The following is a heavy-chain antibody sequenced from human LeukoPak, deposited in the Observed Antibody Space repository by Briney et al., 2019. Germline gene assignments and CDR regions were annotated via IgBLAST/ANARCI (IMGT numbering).Heavy chain of an antibody. CDR1: GGSISSSSYY. D-gene: IGHD6-13*01. J-gene: IGHJ5*02. V-gene: IGHV4-39*07. Sequence: PSETLSLTCTVSGGSISSSSYYWGWIRQPPGKGLEWIGSIYYSGSTYYNPSLKSRVTISVDTSKNQFFLRLSSVTAADTAVYYCARGGSSYYGGWFDPWGQGTLVTVSS. CDR2: IYYSGST. CDR3: ARGGSSYYGGWFDP.